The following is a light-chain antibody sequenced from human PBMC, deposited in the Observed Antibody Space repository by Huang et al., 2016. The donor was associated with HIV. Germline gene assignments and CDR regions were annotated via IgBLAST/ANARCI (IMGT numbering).Light chain of an antibody. CDR1: QSVSST. CDR2: GAS. V-gene: IGKV3-15*01. J-gene: IGKJ1*01. Sequence: EIVMTQSPATLSMSPGARATLSCRASQSVSSTLAWYQQKPGQAPRLLIYGASTRATGIPARFSGSGSGTDFTLTISSLQSEDFAVYYCQQYNNWPRTFGQGTKVEIK. CDR3: QQYNNWPRT.